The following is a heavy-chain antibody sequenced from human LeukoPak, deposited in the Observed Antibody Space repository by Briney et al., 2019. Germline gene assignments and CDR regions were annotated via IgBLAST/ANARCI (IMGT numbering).Heavy chain of an antibody. V-gene: IGHV5-51*06. CDR1: GYIFRSYW. CDR3: VRGADNTWYYYSDY. D-gene: IGHD6-13*01. J-gene: IGHJ4*02. CDR2: IYPGDSDT. Sequence: GESLKISCKASGYIFRSYWIGWVRQMPGKGLEGMGIIYPGDSDTRYSPSFPGHVTISVDKSINTAYLQWSSLKASDTAMYYCVRGADNTWYYYSDYWGQGTLVTVSS.